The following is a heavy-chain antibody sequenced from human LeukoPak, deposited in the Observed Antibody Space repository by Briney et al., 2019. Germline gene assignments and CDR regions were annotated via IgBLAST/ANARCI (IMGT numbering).Heavy chain of an antibody. CDR2: INPNSGGT. CDR3: ARSVCSGGSCHHGY. J-gene: IGHJ4*02. CDR1: GYTFTGYY. Sequence: ASVKVSCKASGYTFTGYYMHWVRQAPGQGLEWMGRINPNSGGTNYAQKFQGRVTMTRDTSISTAYMELSRLRSDGTAVYYCARSVCSGGSCHHGYWGQGTLVTVSS. V-gene: IGHV1-2*06. D-gene: IGHD2-15*01.